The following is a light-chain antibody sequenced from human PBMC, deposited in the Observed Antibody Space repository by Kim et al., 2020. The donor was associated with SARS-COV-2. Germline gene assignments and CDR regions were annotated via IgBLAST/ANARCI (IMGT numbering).Light chain of an antibody. CDR2: EDN. CDR3: QSYDSSNRV. Sequence: NFMLTQPHSVSESPGKTVTISCTRSSGSIASNYVQWYQQRPGSAPTTVIYEDNQRPSGVPDRFSGSIDGSSNSASLTISGLKTEDEADYYCQSYDSSNRVFGGGTKLTVL. CDR1: SGSIASNY. J-gene: IGLJ3*02. V-gene: IGLV6-57*04.